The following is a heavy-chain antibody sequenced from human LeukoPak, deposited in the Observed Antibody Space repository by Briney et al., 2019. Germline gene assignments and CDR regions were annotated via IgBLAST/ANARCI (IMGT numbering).Heavy chain of an antibody. V-gene: IGHV3-7*03. CDR1: GFTFSSYG. CDR2: IKQDGSKK. Sequence: GRSLRLSCAASGFTFSSYGMNWVRQAPGKGLEWVANIKQDGSKKYYVDSVKGRFTISRDNAKNSLYLQMNSLRAEDTAVYYCARDQGTRKTVVPAYDCYYGMDVWRKRTTAT. D-gene: IGHD2-2*01. J-gene: IGHJ6*01. CDR3: ARDQGTRKTVVPAYDCYYGMDV.